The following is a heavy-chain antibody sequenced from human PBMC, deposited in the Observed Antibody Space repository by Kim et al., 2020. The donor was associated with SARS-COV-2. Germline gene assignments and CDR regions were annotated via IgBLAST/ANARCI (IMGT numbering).Heavy chain of an antibody. CDR2: ISGDGGST. D-gene: IGHD4-17*01. CDR1: GFTFDDYA. J-gene: IGHJ6*02. CDR3: AKVGYYGDPRYYYYYGMDV. Sequence: GGSLRLSCAASGFTFDDYAMHWVRQAPGKGLEWVSLISGDGGSTYYADSVKGRFTISRDNSKNSLYLQMNSLRTEDTALYYCAKVGYYGDPRYYYYYGMDVWGQGTTVTVSS. V-gene: IGHV3-43*02.